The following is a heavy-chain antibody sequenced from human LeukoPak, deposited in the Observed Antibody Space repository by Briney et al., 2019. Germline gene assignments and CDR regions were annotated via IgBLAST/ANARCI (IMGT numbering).Heavy chain of an antibody. V-gene: IGHV1-2*02. J-gene: IGHJ4*02. Sequence: ASVKVSCKASGYTFTGNYMHWVRRAPGQGLEWMGWINPNSGGTNYAQKFQGRVTMTRDTPISTAYMELSRLRSDDTAVYYCAREYNWIYDYWGQGTLVTVSS. CDR1: GYTFTGNY. CDR2: INPNSGGT. D-gene: IGHD1-20*01. CDR3: AREYNWIYDY.